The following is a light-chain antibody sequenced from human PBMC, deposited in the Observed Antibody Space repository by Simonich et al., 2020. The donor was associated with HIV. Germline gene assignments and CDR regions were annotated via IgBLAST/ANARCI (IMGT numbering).Light chain of an antibody. CDR1: QSLQHSNGHNY. J-gene: IGKJ3*01. CDR3: MQALQTPFT. V-gene: IGKV2-28*01. CDR2: LGS. Sequence: DIVMTQSPLSLPVTPGEPASISCRSSQSLQHSNGHNYLDWYLQKPGQSPQLLIYLGSNRASGVPDRFSGSGSGTDFTLKISRVEAEDVGVYYCMQALQTPFTFGPGTKVDIK.